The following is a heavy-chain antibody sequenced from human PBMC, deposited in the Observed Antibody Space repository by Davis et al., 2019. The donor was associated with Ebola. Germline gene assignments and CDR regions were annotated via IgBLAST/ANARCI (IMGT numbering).Heavy chain of an antibody. CDR3: ARAPYYYDVSGFYVDY. Sequence: GESLKISCKASGYSFTRYWIVWVRQTPGKGLEWMGIIYPGDSDTRYSPSFLGQVIFSADKSISTAYLQWSSLKASDTATYYCARAPYYYDVSGFYVDYWGQGTLVTVSS. V-gene: IGHV5-51*01. CDR2: IYPGDSDT. D-gene: IGHD3-22*01. J-gene: IGHJ4*02. CDR1: GYSFTRYW.